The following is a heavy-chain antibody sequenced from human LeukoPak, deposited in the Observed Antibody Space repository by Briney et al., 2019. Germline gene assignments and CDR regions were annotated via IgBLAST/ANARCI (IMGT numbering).Heavy chain of an antibody. V-gene: IGHV4-61*02. Sequence: SETLSLTCTVSGGSISSGSYYWRWLRQPAGKGREWIGRIYTSGSTNDNPSLKRRVTISVDTSKTQFSLKLSSVTAADTAVYYCARDYYDSSGYPYYYYYYYMDVWGKGTTVTVSS. CDR2: IYTSGST. D-gene: IGHD3-22*01. J-gene: IGHJ6*03. CDR3: ARDYYDSSGYPYYYYYYYMDV. CDR1: GGSISSGSYY.